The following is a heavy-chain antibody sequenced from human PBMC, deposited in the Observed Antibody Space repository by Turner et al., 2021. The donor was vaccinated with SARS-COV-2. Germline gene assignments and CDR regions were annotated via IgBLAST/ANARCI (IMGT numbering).Heavy chain of an antibody. CDR3: AREYYGLLAGYYLDS. CDR2: INNGGSTI. CDR1: GFSFSTFE. Sequence: EVQLVESGGGLVQPGGSLRLSCSASGFSFSTFEMNWVRQAPGKGLEWLSYINNGGSTIHYADSVKGRFTVSRDNAKNSLYLQLNSPKAEDTAVYYCAREYYGLLAGYYLDSWGQGTLVTVSS. V-gene: IGHV3-48*03. J-gene: IGHJ4*02. D-gene: IGHD3-9*01.